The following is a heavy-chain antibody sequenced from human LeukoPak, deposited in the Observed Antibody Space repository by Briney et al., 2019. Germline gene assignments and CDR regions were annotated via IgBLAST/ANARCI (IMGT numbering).Heavy chain of an antibody. CDR3: ARHHDYGDYGCFDY. V-gene: IGHV5-51*01. CDR2: IYPGDSDT. Sequence: LGESLKISCKGSGYSFTSYWIGWVRQMPGKGLEWMGTIYPGDSDTRYSPSFQGQVTISADKSIRTAYLQWSSLKASDTAIYYCARHHDYGDYGCFDYWGQGTLVTVSS. CDR1: GYSFTSYW. D-gene: IGHD4-17*01. J-gene: IGHJ4*02.